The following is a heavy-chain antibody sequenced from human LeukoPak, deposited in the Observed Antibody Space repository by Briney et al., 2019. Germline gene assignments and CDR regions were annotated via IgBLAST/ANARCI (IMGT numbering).Heavy chain of an antibody. CDR3: ARGSMRMATAGLADY. V-gene: IGHV3-23*01. Sequence: GGSLRLSCAASVLAFSSHAMTWVRQAPGKGLEWVSTISASGGSTYYADSVKGRFTISRDNPKNSLYLQMNSLRAEDTAVYYCARGSMRMATAGLADYWGQGTLVTVSS. CDR2: ISASGGST. D-gene: IGHD5-24*01. CDR1: VLAFSSHA. J-gene: IGHJ4*02.